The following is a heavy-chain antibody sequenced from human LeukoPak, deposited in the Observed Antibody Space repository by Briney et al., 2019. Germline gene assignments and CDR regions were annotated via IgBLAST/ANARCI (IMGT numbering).Heavy chain of an antibody. CDR3: ASGRRDSNGFVDY. CDR2: IYGGGNT. J-gene: IGHJ4*02. Sequence: GGSLRLSCAASGFSVSSSYVSWVRQAPRKGLEWVSIIYGGGNTYYVDSVEGRFTISRDNSKNTLYLQMNTLRAEDTAVYYCASGRRDSNGFVDYWGQGILVTVSS. D-gene: IGHD5-18*01. V-gene: IGHV3-66*01. CDR1: GFSVSSSY.